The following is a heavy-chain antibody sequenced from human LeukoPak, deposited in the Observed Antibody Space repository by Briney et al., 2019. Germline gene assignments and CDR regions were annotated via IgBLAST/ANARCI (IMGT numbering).Heavy chain of an antibody. CDR1: GFTFSSYG. V-gene: IGHV3-21*01. D-gene: IGHD3-22*01. CDR2: ISSGGHI. Sequence: PGESLRLSCAASGFTFSSYGLNWVRQAPGEGLEWVSTISSGGHIYYEDSVKGRFTISRDNAKNSLYLQMNSLRAEDTAVYYCARDQDGGKYYYESSGYSHWGQGILVTVSS. J-gene: IGHJ4*02. CDR3: ARDQDGGKYYYESSGYSH.